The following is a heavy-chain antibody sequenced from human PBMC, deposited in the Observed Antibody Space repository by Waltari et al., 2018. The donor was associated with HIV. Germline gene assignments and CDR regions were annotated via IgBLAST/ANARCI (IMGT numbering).Heavy chain of an antibody. Sequence: QVQLQESGPGLVKSSETLSLTCSVSGGSVNSNNYYWNWIRQPPGKRLESIGNIYYSGSTNYNPALKSRVNISIDTSNNHFSLKVNSVTAADTAVYYCARTPELWFGELNWGQGTLVTVSS. D-gene: IGHD3-10*01. CDR2: IYYSGST. CDR3: ARTPELWFGELN. J-gene: IGHJ4*02. CDR1: GGSVNSNNYY. V-gene: IGHV4-61*03.